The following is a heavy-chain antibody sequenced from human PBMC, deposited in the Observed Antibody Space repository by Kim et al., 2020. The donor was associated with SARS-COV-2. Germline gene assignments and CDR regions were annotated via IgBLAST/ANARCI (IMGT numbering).Heavy chain of an antibody. V-gene: IGHV3-30*01. D-gene: IGHD5-18*01. J-gene: IGHJ4*02. CDR3: ASHPDRARLTGDY. Sequence: YSEPVKGRFTISRDNSKNTLYLQINSLRTEDTAVYYCASHPDRARLTGDYWGQGTLVTVSS.